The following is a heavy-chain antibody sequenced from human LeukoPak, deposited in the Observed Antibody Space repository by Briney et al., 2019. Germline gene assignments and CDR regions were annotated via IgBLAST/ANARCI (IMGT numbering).Heavy chain of an antibody. V-gene: IGHV1-8*03. CDR3: ARDGLVDAFDI. D-gene: IGHD6-25*01. CDR1: GYTFTSYD. Sequence: GASVKVSCKSSGYTFTSYDINWVRQATGQELAWMGWMNPNSGNTGYAQKFQGRVTITRNTSISTAYMELSSLRSEDTAVYYCARDGLVDAFDIWGQGTMVTASS. CDR2: MNPNSGNT. J-gene: IGHJ3*02.